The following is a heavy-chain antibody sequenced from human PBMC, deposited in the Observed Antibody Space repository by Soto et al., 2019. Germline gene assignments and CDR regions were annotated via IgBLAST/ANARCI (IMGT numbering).Heavy chain of an antibody. CDR2: ISGSGGST. Sequence: GGSLRLSCAASGFTFSSYAMSWVRQAPGKGLEWVSAISGSGGSTYYADSVKGRFTISRDNSKNTLYLQMNSLRAEDTAVYYCAKGKVAYSGYSYYYYYYGMDVWGQGTTVTVSS. D-gene: IGHD5-12*01. CDR3: AKGKVAYSGYSYYYYYYGMDV. V-gene: IGHV3-23*01. J-gene: IGHJ6*02. CDR1: GFTFSSYA.